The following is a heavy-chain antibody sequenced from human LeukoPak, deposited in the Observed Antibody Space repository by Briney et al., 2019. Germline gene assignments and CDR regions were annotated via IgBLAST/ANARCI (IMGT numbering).Heavy chain of an antibody. D-gene: IGHD3-3*01. CDR3: ATGSGFGVVISNYFDY. CDR2: IYYGGRN. J-gene: IGHJ4*02. Sequence: PSETLSLTCTVSGVSISSYYWSWIRQPPGQGLEWIGFIYYGGRNYYNPYLKSRVTISVDTSKNQFSLKLSAVTAADTAVYYCATGSGFGVVISNYFDYWGQGTLVTVSS. V-gene: IGHV4-59*06. CDR1: GVSISSYY.